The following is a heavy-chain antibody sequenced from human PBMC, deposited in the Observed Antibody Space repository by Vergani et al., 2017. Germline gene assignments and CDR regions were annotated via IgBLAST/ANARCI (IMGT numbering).Heavy chain of an antibody. V-gene: IGHV3-20*01. D-gene: IGHD3-22*01. Sequence: EVQLVESGGGVVRPGGSLRLSCEASGFTFDDYGMSWVRQAPGKGLEWVSGINWNGGSTGYGDSVKGRFPISRDNAKNSLYLQMNSLRAEDTALYHCARGIRXYDSSGYYYSGGADAFDIWGQGTMVTVSS. J-gene: IGHJ3*02. CDR3: ARGIRXYDSSGYYYSGGADAFDI. CDR1: GFTFDDYG. CDR2: INWNGGST.